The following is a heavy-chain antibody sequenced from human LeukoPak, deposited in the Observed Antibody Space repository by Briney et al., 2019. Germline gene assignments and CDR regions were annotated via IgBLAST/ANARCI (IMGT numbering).Heavy chain of an antibody. J-gene: IGHJ4*02. V-gene: IGHV4-34*01. CDR1: GGSFSGYY. CDR3: ARRGFYDSSGSSHFDY. CDR2: INHSGSA. Sequence: SETLSLTCAVYGGSFSGYYWSWIRQPPGKGLEWIGEINHSGSANYNPSLKSRVTISVDRSKNQFSLKLSSVTAADTAVYYCARRGFYDSSGSSHFDYWGQGTLVTVSS. D-gene: IGHD3-22*01.